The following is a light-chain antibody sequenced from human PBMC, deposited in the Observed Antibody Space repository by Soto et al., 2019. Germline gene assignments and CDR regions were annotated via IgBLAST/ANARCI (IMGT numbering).Light chain of an antibody. J-gene: IGKJ4*01. CDR1: QDIRYY. V-gene: IGKV1-33*01. CDR2: DAS. CDR3: QQYDNLPLT. Sequence: IQLSQSPSSLSASIGDRVTITCRASQDIRYYLNWYQQKTGQAPKLLIYDASQLETGVPSRFSGSGSGTEFTFTISSLQPEDIATYYCQQYDNLPLTFGGGTKVDIK.